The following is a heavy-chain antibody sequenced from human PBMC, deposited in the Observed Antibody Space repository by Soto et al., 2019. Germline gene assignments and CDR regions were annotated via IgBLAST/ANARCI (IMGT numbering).Heavy chain of an antibody. D-gene: IGHD2-8*01. V-gene: IGHV3-33*01. CDR1: GFTFSSYG. CDR3: ARDVPYCTNGVCYHFDY. Sequence: GGSLRLSCAASGFTFSSYGMHWVRQAPGKGLEWVAVIWYDGSNKYYADSVKGRFTISRDNSKNTLYLQMNSLRAEDTAVYYCARDVPYCTNGVCYHFDYWGQGTLVTVSS. CDR2: IWYDGSNK. J-gene: IGHJ4*02.